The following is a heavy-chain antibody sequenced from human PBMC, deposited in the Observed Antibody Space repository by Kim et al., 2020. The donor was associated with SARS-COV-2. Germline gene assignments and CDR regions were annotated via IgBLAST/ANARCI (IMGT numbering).Heavy chain of an antibody. CDR1: GGSISSSNW. CDR3: ARDVGDFWSGSYQYYYYYYMDV. D-gene: IGHD3-3*01. J-gene: IGHJ6*03. Sequence: SETLSLTCAVSGGSISSSNWWSWVRQPPGKGLEWIGEIYHSGSTNYNPSLKSRVTISVDKSKNQFSLKLSSVTAADTAVYYCARDVGDFWSGSYQYYYYYYMDVWGKGTTVTVSS. CDR2: IYHSGST. V-gene: IGHV4-4*02.